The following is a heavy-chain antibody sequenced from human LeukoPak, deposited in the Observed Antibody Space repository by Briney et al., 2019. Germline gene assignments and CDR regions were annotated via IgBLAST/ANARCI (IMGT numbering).Heavy chain of an antibody. D-gene: IGHD3-3*01. CDR1: GGSFSGYY. CDR3: ARDLGFWSGPDY. J-gene: IGHJ4*02. Sequence: SETLSLTCAVYGGSFSGYYWSWIRQPPGKGLEWIGEINHSGSTNYNPSLKSRVTISVDTSKNQFSLKLSSVTAADTAVYYCARDLGFWSGPDYWGQGTLVTVSS. V-gene: IGHV4-34*01. CDR2: INHSGST.